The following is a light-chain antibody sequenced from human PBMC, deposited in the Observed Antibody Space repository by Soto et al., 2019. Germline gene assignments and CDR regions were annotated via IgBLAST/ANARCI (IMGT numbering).Light chain of an antibody. CDR2: GAS. CDR1: QSVSSN. CDR3: QQYNNWPPWT. V-gene: IGKV3-15*01. Sequence: EIVMTQSPATLSVSPGERATLSCRASQSVSSNLAWYQQKPGQAPRLLIYGASTRATGIPARFSGSGSGTELTLTISSLQSEDFAVYYCQQYNNWPPWTFGQGTKVDNK. J-gene: IGKJ1*01.